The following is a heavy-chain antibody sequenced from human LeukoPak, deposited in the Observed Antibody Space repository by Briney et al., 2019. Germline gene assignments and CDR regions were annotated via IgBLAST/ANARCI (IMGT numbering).Heavy chain of an antibody. D-gene: IGHD3-3*01. CDR1: GYTFTSYG. CDR3: ARVVSGSGYSIY. J-gene: IGHJ4*02. Sequence: ASVKVSSTASGYTFTSYGISWVRQAPGQGLEWMGWISGYNGNTNYAQKFQGRVTMTTDTSTSTAYMELRSLRSDDTAVYYCARVVSGSGYSIYWGQGTLVTVSS. CDR2: ISGYNGNT. V-gene: IGHV1-18*01.